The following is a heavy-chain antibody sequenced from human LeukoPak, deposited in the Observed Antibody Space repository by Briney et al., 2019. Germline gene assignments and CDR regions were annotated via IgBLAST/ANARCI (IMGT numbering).Heavy chain of an antibody. J-gene: IGHJ4*02. V-gene: IGHV1-58*01. CDR3: ARDLTYYYDSSGYSSGPGKY. CDR1: GFTFTSSA. D-gene: IGHD3-22*01. Sequence: ASVKVSCKASGFTFTSSAVQWVRQARGQRLEWIGWIVVGSGNTNYAQKFQERVTITRDMSTSTAYMELSSLRSEDTAVYYCARDLTYYYDSSGYSSGPGKYWGQGTLVTVSS. CDR2: IVVGSGNT.